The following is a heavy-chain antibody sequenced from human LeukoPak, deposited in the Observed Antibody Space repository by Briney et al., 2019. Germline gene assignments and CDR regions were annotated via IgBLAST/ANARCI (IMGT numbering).Heavy chain of an antibody. CDR3: ARDQVLGYCSSTSCSDYFDY. CDR1: GFTFISYW. J-gene: IGHJ4*02. CDR2: IKQDGREK. V-gene: IGHV3-7*01. Sequence: GGSLRLSCAASGFTFISYWMSWVRQAPGKGLEWVANIKQDGREKYKVDSVKGRFTISRDNAKNSLYLQMNRLRAEDPAVYYCARDQVLGYCSSTSCSDYFDYWGQGTLVTVSS. D-gene: IGHD2-2*01.